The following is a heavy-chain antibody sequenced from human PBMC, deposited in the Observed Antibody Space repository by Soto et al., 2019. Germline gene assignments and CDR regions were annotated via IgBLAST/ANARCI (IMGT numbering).Heavy chain of an antibody. Sequence: ASVKVSCKASGYTFTSYGISWVRQAPGQGLEWMGWISAYNGNTNYAQRLQGRVTMTTDTSTSTAYMELRSLRSDDTAVYYCARVKGSGYHNWFDPWGQGTLVTVSS. V-gene: IGHV1-18*01. CDR1: GYTFTSYG. D-gene: IGHD3-22*01. J-gene: IGHJ5*02. CDR3: ARVKGSGYHNWFDP. CDR2: ISAYNGNT.